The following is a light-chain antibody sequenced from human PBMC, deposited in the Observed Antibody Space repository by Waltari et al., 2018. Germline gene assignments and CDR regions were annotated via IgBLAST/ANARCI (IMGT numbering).Light chain of an antibody. CDR1: SSDVGNFLL. Sequence: QSALPQPAPVSGSPGQANSISSPGSSSDVGNFLLLSWYQQHPGKAPKVIIYEGNKRPSGLSDRFSGSKSGNTASLTISGLQPDDEADYYCCSYVGGTSWVFGGGTKLTVL. V-gene: IGLV2-23*01. J-gene: IGLJ3*02. CDR3: CSYVGGTSWV. CDR2: EGN.